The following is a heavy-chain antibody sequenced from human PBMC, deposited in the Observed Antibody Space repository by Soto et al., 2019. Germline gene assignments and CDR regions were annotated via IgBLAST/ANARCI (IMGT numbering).Heavy chain of an antibody. V-gene: IGHV3-23*01. D-gene: IGHD6-13*01. Sequence: GWSLRLSCAASGFTFSSYAMSWVRQAPGKGLEWVSAISGSGGSTYYADSVKGRFTTSRDNSKNTLYLQMNSLRAEDTAVYYCASAPTGIIAAALYYFDYWGQGTLVTVSS. CDR1: GFTFSSYA. J-gene: IGHJ4*02. CDR3: ASAPTGIIAAALYYFDY. CDR2: ISGSGGST.